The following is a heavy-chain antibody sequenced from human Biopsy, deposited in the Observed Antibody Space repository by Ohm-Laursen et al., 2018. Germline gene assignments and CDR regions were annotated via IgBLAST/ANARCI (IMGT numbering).Heavy chain of an antibody. J-gene: IGHJ2*01. CDR1: GDSVSSGSFY. CDR2: ISYNERT. Sequence: SETLSLTCTVSGDSVSSGSFYWTWIRQPPGKGLEWIGYISYNERTHYNPSLTSRLAISFDTSNNRISLQLRSVSVADTAVYYCVREPKTGTAEAWYFDLWGRGSPVTVPS. V-gene: IGHV4-61*03. D-gene: IGHD3-9*01. CDR3: VREPKTGTAEAWYFDL.